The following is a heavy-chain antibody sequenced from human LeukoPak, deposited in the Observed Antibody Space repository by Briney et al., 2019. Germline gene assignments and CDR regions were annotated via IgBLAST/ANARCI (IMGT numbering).Heavy chain of an antibody. CDR1: GFTFSSYA. CDR2: ISGSGGST. V-gene: IGHV3-23*01. CDR3: ARDPRWWEPQDY. Sequence: GGSLRLSCAASGFTFSSYAMSWVRQAPGKGLEWVSAISGSGGSTYYADSVKGRFTISRDNSKNSLYLQMNSLRAEDTAVYYCARDPRWWEPQDYWGQGTLVTVSS. D-gene: IGHD2-15*01. J-gene: IGHJ4*02.